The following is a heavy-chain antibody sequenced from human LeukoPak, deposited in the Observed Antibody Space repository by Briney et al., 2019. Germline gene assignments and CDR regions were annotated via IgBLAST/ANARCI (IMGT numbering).Heavy chain of an antibody. J-gene: IGHJ4*02. CDR2: INHSGST. V-gene: IGHV4-34*01. D-gene: IGHD2-15*01. CDR1: GGSFSGYY. CDR3: ARAPRCVVRPQRFFDY. Sequence: PSETLPLTCAVYGGSFSGYYWSWIRQPPGKGLEWIGEINHSGSTNYNPSLKSRVTISVDTSKNQFSLKLSSVTAADTAVYYCARAPRCVVRPQRFFDYWGQGTLVTVSS.